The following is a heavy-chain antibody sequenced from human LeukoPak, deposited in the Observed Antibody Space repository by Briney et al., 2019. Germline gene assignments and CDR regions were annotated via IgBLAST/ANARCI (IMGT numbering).Heavy chain of an antibody. D-gene: IGHD2/OR15-2a*01. CDR2: ISYDGSNK. J-gene: IGHJ4*02. CDR1: AFTFSSYG. V-gene: IGHV3-30*03. CDR3: ARDWFHAIDY. Sequence: PGGSLRLSCAASAFTFSSYGMHWVRQAPGKGLEWVAVISYDGSNKYYADSVKGRFTISRDNSKNTLYLQMNSLRAEDTAVYYCARDWFHAIDYWGQGTLVTVSS.